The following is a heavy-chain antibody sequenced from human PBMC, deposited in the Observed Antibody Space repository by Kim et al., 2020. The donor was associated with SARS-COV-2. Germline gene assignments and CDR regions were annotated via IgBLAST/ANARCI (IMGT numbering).Heavy chain of an antibody. CDR1: GGSFSGFH. D-gene: IGHD3-3*01. V-gene: IGHV4-34*01. Sequence: SETLSLTCAVYGGSFSGFHWTWIRQPPGKVLEWIGEISQSGSTNYNPSLKSRVSISIDTSKIQFSLRLGSVTAAATAAYYCARGRAGVVPSPILGIGPHYDYYALDVWGRGTTVTVSS. CDR3: ARGRAGVVPSPILGIGPHYDYYALDV. CDR2: ISQSGST. J-gene: IGHJ6*02.